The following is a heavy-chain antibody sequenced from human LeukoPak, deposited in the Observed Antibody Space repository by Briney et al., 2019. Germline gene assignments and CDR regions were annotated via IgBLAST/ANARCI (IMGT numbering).Heavy chain of an antibody. V-gene: IGHV4-39*01. J-gene: IGHJ4*02. D-gene: IGHD2-2*01. CDR2: IYYSGST. CDR3: ARHEVAPAVPAAMPIDY. Sequence: SETLSLTCTVSGGSISSSSYYWGWIRQPPGKGLEWIGSIYYSGSTYYNPSLKSRVTISVDTSKNQFSLKLSSVTAADTAVYYCARHEVAPAVPAAMPIDYWGQGTLVTVSS. CDR1: GGSISSSSYY.